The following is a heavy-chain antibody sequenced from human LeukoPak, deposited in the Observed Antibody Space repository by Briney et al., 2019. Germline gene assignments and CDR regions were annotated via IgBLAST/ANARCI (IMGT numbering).Heavy chain of an antibody. CDR2: ISGRSSTI. V-gene: IGHV3-48*01. Sequence: GGSLRLSCAASAFTFSDYSVNCVRQAPGKGLEWVSYISGRSSTIYYADSVKGRFTISRDNAKNSMYLQMNSLRAEDTAVYYPARDRIKSGSYYFDYWGQGTLVTVSS. CDR3: ARDRIKSGSYYFDY. D-gene: IGHD1-26*01. J-gene: IGHJ4*02. CDR1: AFTFSDYS.